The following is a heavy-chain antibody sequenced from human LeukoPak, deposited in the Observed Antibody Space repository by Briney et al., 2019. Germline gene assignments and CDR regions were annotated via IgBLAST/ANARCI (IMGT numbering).Heavy chain of an antibody. CDR1: GGSFSGYY. J-gene: IGHJ4*02. CDR3: ARGLRQYYFDY. V-gene: IGHV4-34*01. Sequence: SETLSLTCAVYGGSFSGYYWSWIRQPPGKGLEWIGVINHSGSTNYNPSLKSRVTISVDTSKNQFSLKLSSVTAEDTAVYYCARGLRQYYFDYWGQGTLVTVSS. D-gene: IGHD5-12*01. CDR2: INHSGST.